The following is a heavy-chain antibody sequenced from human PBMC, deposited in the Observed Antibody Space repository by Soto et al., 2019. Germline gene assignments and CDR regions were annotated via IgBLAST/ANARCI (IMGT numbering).Heavy chain of an antibody. V-gene: IGHV1-69*13. D-gene: IGHD1-1*01. Sequence: GASVKVSCKASGGTFSSFAMSWVRQAPGQGLEWIGGIIPIFGTPYYAQNFQGRVTIAADESTSTAYMELSSLRSEDTAVYYCAREFRSKSGNFDYWGQGTLVTVSS. CDR2: IIPIFGTP. CDR3: AREFRSKSGNFDY. J-gene: IGHJ4*02. CDR1: GGTFSSFA.